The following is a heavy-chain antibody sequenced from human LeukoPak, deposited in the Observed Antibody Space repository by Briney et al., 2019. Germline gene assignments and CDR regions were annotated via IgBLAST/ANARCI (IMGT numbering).Heavy chain of an antibody. Sequence: GASVKVSCKASGYTFTSYDINWVRQATGQGLEWMGWMNPNSGNTGYAQKFQGRVTMTKNTSISTAYMELSSLRSEDTAVYYCARGYCSGGTCYLVENWFDPWGQGTLVTVSS. CDR3: ARGYCSGGTCYLVENWFDP. D-gene: IGHD2-15*01. V-gene: IGHV1-8*01. CDR1: GYTFTSYD. CDR2: MNPNSGNT. J-gene: IGHJ5*02.